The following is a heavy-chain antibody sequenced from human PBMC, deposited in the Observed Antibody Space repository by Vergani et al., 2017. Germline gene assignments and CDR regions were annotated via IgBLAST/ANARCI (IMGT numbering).Heavy chain of an antibody. V-gene: IGHV4-38-2*01. CDR2: IYHSGST. D-gene: IGHD7-27*01. CDR1: GYSISSGYY. Sequence: QLQLQESGPGLVKPSETLSLTCAVSGYSISSGYYWGWIRQPPGKGLEWIGSIYHSGSTYYNPSLKSRVTISVDTSKNQFSLKLSSVTAADTAVYYCAARIYQLGISWGQGTLVTVSS. CDR3: AARIYQLGIS. J-gene: IGHJ5*02.